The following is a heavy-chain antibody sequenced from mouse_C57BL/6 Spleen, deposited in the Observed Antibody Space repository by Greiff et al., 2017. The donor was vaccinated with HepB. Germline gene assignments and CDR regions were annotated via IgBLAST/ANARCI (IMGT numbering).Heavy chain of an antibody. V-gene: IGHV2-6*03. CDR3: ARDRGSSGAMDY. D-gene: IGHD3-2*02. CDR2: IWSDGST. CDR1: GFSLTSYG. J-gene: IGHJ4*01. Sequence: QVQLQQSGPGLVAPSQSLSITCTVSGFSLTSYGVHWVRQPPGKGLEWLVVIWSDGSTTYNSALKSRLSISKDNSKSQVFLKMNSLQTDDTAMYYCARDRGSSGAMDYWGQGTSVTVSS.